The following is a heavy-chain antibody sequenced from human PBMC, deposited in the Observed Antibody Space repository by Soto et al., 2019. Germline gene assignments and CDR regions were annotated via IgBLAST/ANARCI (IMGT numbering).Heavy chain of an antibody. V-gene: IGHV4-59*01. CDR3: ARAYYYGSGSYYNYYYYCMDV. CDR1: GGSISSYY. D-gene: IGHD3-10*01. J-gene: IGHJ6*02. Sequence: QVQLQESGPGLVKPSETLSLTCTVSGGSISSYYWSWIRQPPGKGLEWIGYIYYSGSTNYNPSLKSRVTTSEDTSKNQFSRKLSSVTAADTAVYYCARAYYYGSGSYYNYYYYCMDVWGQGTTVTVSS. CDR2: IYYSGST.